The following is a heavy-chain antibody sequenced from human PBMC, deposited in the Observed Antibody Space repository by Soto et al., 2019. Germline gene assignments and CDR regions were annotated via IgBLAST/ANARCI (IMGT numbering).Heavy chain of an antibody. D-gene: IGHD2-2*02. CDR1: GFTFSSYW. CDR2: MKQDGSEK. V-gene: IGHV3-7*01. Sequence: SGFTFSSYWMSWVRQAPGKGLEWVANMKQDGSEKYYVDSVKGRFTISRDNAKNSLYLQMNSLRAEDTAVYYCAREPDIVVVPAAIFFDYWGQGTLVTVSS. J-gene: IGHJ4*02. CDR3: AREPDIVVVPAAIFFDY.